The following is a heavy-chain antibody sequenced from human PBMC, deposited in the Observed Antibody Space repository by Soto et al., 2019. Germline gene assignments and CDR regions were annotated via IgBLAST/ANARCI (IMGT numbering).Heavy chain of an antibody. CDR3: ARAFWSGYYRFDY. Sequence: SETLSLTCTVSGGSISSYYWSWIRQPPGKGLEWIGEINYSGSTNYNPSLKSRVTISVDTSKNQFSLKLSSVTAADTAVYYCARAFWSGYYRFDYWGQGTLVTVSS. V-gene: IGHV4-59*12. CDR2: INYSGST. D-gene: IGHD3-3*01. CDR1: GGSISSYY. J-gene: IGHJ4*02.